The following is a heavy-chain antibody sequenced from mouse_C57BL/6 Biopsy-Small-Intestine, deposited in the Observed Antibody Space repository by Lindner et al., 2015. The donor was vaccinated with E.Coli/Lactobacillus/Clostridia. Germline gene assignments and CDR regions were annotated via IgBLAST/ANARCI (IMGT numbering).Heavy chain of an antibody. CDR2: IYPGDGDT. V-gene: IGHV1-82*01. CDR1: GYTFNNSW. Sequence: VQLQESGPELVKPGASVKISCKASGYTFNNSWMNWVKQRPGKGLEWIGWIYPGDGDTDYTGKFKGKATLTADKSSSTAYMQLSSLTSEDSAVYFCARPSSYSNYDWFLDVRGAGTTVTVSS. J-gene: IGHJ1*01. D-gene: IGHD2-5*01. CDR3: ARPSSYSNYDWFLDV.